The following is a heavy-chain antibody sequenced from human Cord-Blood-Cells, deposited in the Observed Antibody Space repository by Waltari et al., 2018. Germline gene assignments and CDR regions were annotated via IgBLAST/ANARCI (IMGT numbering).Heavy chain of an antibody. J-gene: IGHJ6*02. D-gene: IGHD3-3*01. Sequence: QVQLQQWGAGLLKPSETLSLTCAVHGGSFSGYYWSWIRQPPGKGLEWIGEINHSGSTNYNPSLKSRVTISVDTSKNQFSLKLSSVTAADTAVYYCARARGRTYYDFWSGWGQGTTVTVSS. CDR3: ARARGRTYYDFWSG. V-gene: IGHV4-34*01. CDR1: GGSFSGYY. CDR2: INHSGST.